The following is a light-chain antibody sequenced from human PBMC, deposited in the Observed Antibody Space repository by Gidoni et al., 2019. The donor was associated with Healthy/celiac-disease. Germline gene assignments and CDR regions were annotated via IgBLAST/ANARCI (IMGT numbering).Light chain of an antibody. Sequence: DIHMTQSTSTLSASVGDRVTITCGASQSISSWLAWYQQKPGKAPKLLIYKASSLESGVPSRFSGSGSGTEFTLTISSLQPDDLATYYCQQYNSYSVTFGGGTQVEIK. CDR3: QQYNSYSVT. V-gene: IGKV1-5*03. CDR1: QSISSW. J-gene: IGKJ4*01. CDR2: KAS.